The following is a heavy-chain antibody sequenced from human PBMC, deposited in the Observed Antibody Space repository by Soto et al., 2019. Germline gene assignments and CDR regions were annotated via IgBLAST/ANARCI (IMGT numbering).Heavy chain of an antibody. CDR1: GGSNRSSNR. CDR3: ARGRDSTSCDPDCPSSNWFDP. CDR2: IYHSGST. D-gene: IGHD6-13*01. Sequence: SETQSLTWALGGGSNRSSNRWSWVRQPPGXGLEWIGEIYHSGSTNYNPSLKSRVTISVDKSKNQFSLKLSTVTATDTAVYYCARGRDSTSCDPDCPSSNWFDPWGQGTLVNVSS. V-gene: IGHV4-4*02. J-gene: IGHJ5*02.